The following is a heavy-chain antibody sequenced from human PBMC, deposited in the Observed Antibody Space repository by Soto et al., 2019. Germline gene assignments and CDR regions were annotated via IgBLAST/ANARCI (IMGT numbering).Heavy chain of an antibody. CDR1: GGSISTINW. CDR3: ARVSSSSALGMDV. J-gene: IGHJ6*02. Sequence: SETLSLTCAVSGGSISTINWWTWVRQPPGKGLDWIGEIYQTGSTSYNPSLESRVTISIDKSKNQFSLKLRSVTAADTAVYYCARVSSSSALGMDVWGQGTTVTSP. D-gene: IGHD6-6*01. CDR2: IYQTGST. V-gene: IGHV4-4*02.